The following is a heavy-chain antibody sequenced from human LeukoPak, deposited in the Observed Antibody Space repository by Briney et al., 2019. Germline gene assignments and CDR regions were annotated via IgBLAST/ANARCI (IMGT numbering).Heavy chain of an antibody. CDR2: ISYDGSNK. D-gene: IGHD3-22*01. Sequence: PGGSLRLSCAASGFTFSSYAMHWVRQAPGKGLEWVAVISYDGSNKYYADSVKGWFTISRDNSKNTLNLQVSSLRGEDTAVYYCAKDHTYYDSPHAFDMWGQGTMVTVSS. CDR1: GFTFSSYA. CDR3: AKDHTYYDSPHAFDM. J-gene: IGHJ3*02. V-gene: IGHV3-30-3*01.